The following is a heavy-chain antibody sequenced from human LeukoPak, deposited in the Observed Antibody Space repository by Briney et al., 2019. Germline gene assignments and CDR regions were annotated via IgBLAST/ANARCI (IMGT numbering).Heavy chain of an antibody. CDR2: ISSSSSYI. V-gene: IGHV3-21*01. D-gene: IGHD3-10*01. J-gene: IGHJ4*02. CDR1: GFTFSRYS. Sequence: GGSLRLSCAAPGFTFSRYSMNCVRQAPGRGREWVASISSSSSYIYYADSVKGRFPISSDNAKNSLSLKMNSLRAEDTAVYYCARDRGGDYYGSGSYYSSYGYWGKGTLVTVSS. CDR3: ARDRGGDYYGSGSYYSSYGY.